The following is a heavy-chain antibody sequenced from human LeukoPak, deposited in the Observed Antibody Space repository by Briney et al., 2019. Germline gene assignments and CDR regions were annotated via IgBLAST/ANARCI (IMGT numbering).Heavy chain of an antibody. V-gene: IGHV4-59*01. Sequence: SETLCLTCTVSGGSISNYYWNWTRQPPGKGLEWMGYIYYSGSTNSNPSLKSRVTISVDTSKNQFSLKLSSVTAADTAVYYCARAGQFISARPISFDYWGQGTLVTVSS. J-gene: IGHJ4*02. CDR1: GGSISNYY. CDR3: ARAGQFISARPISFDY. CDR2: IYYSGST. D-gene: IGHD6-6*01.